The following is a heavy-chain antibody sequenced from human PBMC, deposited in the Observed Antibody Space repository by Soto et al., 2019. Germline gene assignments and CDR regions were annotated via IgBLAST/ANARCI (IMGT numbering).Heavy chain of an antibody. D-gene: IGHD2-15*01. Sequence: ASVKVSCKASGYTFTSYCISWVRQAPGQGLEWMGWISAYNGNTNYAQKLQGRVTMTTDTSTSTAYMELRSLRSDDTAVYYCARGYCSGGSCYKMRFDYWGQGTLVTVSS. CDR1: GYTFTSYC. CDR3: ARGYCSGGSCYKMRFDY. CDR2: ISAYNGNT. V-gene: IGHV1-18*01. J-gene: IGHJ4*02.